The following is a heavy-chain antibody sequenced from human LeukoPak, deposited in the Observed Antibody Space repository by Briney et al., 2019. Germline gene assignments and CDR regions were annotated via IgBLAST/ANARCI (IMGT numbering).Heavy chain of an antibody. Sequence: PSETLSLTCTVSGGSISSYYWSWIRQPPGKGLEWNGYIYYSGTTNYNPSLKSRVTISVDTSKNQFSLNLSSVTAADTAVYYCARDRLYYFDYWGQGTLVTVSS. V-gene: IGHV4-59*01. CDR2: IYYSGTT. CDR1: GGSISSYY. CDR3: ARDRLYYFDY. J-gene: IGHJ4*02.